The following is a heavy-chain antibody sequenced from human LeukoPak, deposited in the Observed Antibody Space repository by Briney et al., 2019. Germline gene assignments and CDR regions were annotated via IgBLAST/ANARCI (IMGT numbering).Heavy chain of an antibody. CDR3: ASQSYARFDP. J-gene: IGHJ5*02. V-gene: IGHV3-7*01. Sequence: PGGSLRLSCAASGITGYSMHWVRQAPGKGLEWLGNIQPDGREQYPVDSVKGRFTISRDNARNSLFLEMNSLRVEDTAVYYCASQSYARFDPWGQGTLVTVSS. D-gene: IGHD3-16*01. CDR1: GITGYS. CDR2: IQPDGREQ.